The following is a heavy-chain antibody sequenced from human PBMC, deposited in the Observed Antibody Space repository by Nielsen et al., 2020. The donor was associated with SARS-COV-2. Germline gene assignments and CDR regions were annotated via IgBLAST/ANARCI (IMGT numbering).Heavy chain of an antibody. CDR1: GFTFSSYG. CDR3: AKDHFQWELPGGYFDY. D-gene: IGHD1-26*01. J-gene: IGHJ4*02. CDR2: ISYDGSNK. V-gene: IGHV3-30*18. Sequence: GRSLRLSCAASGFTFSSYGMHWVRQAPGKGLEWVAVISYDGSNKYYADSVKGRFTISRDNSKNTLYLQMNSLRAEDTAVYYCAKDHFQWELPGGYFDYWGQGTLVTVSS.